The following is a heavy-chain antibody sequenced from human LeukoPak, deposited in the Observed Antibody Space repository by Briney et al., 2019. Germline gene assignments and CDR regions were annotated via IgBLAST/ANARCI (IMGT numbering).Heavy chain of an antibody. Sequence: SETLSLTCTVSGGSINFYYWSWIRQSPGKGLEWIGNIYHSGSINYNPSLKSRVTISVDTSKNQFSLILSSVTAAGTAVYYCARALGYYDFWSGSSSPSNWFDPWGQGTLVTVSS. CDR1: GGSINFYY. CDR2: IYHSGSI. D-gene: IGHD3-3*01. CDR3: ARALGYYDFWSGSSSPSNWFDP. V-gene: IGHV4-59*01. J-gene: IGHJ5*02.